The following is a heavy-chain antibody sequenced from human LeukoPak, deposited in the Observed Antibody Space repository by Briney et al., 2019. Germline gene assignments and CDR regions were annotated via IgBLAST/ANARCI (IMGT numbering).Heavy chain of an antibody. CDR2: ISSSSSTI. CDR1: GFTFSSYS. CDR3: ARVWGQQLAYAFDI. J-gene: IGHJ3*02. D-gene: IGHD6-13*01. V-gene: IGHV3-48*04. Sequence: GGSLRLSCAASGFTFSSYSMNWVRQAPGKGLEWVSYISSSSSTIYYADSVKGRFTISRDNAKNSLYLQMNSLRAEDTAVYYCARVWGQQLAYAFDIWGQGTMVTVSS.